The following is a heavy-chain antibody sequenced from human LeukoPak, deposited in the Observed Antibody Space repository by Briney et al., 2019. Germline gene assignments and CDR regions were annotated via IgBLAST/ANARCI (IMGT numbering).Heavy chain of an antibody. V-gene: IGHV5-51*01. CDR2: IYPGDSDA. J-gene: IGHJ2*01. CDR1: GYSFTSYW. CDR3: ARGNWYFDL. Sequence: NHGESLKISCKGSGYSFTSYWIGWVRQMPGKGLEWMGIIYPGDSDATYSPSFQGQVTISADKSISTAYLQWNSLKASDTAMYYCARGNWYFDLWGRGTLVTVSS.